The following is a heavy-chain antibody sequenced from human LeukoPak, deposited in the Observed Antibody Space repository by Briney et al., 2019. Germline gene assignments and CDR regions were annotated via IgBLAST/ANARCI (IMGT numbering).Heavy chain of an antibody. CDR3: AREERQWLAGQYSHHMDV. Sequence: SGGSLRLSCAASGFSFSSYEMNWVRQAPGKGLEWISYISRSGSTIYYADSVKGRFTISRDNAKNSLDLQMNSLRAEDTAVYYCAREERQWLAGQYSHHMDVWGKGTTVTISS. CDR1: GFSFSSYE. CDR2: ISRSGSTI. D-gene: IGHD6-19*01. J-gene: IGHJ6*03. V-gene: IGHV3-48*03.